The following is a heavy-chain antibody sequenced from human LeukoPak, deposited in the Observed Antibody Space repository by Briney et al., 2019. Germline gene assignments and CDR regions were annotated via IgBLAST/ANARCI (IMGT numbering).Heavy chain of an antibody. CDR2: ISSSSSFI. D-gene: IGHD3-3*01. CDR1: GFTLSSYS. CDR3: ASSVFALRFDP. Sequence: PGGSLRLSCAASGFTLSSYSMNWVRQAPGKGLEWVSSISSSSSFIYYADSVKGRFTISRDNAKNSLYLQMNSLRAEDTAVYYCASSVFALRFDPWGQGTLVTVSS. V-gene: IGHV3-21*01. J-gene: IGHJ5*02.